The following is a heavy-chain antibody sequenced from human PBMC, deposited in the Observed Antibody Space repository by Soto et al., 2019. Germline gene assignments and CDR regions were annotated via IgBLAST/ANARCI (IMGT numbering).Heavy chain of an antibody. Sequence: QVHLVESGGGLVKPGGSLRLSCAASGFTFSDYYMSWVRQAPGRGLEWISYSSNSGTFARYATSVKGRFSISRDNANNSLYLEMNSLRVEDTAGYYCARSGDNFNVLDYWGQGTPVNVSS. CDR1: GFTFSDYY. CDR3: ARSGDNFNVLDY. J-gene: IGHJ4*02. V-gene: IGHV3-11*06. D-gene: IGHD1-1*01. CDR2: SSNSGTFA.